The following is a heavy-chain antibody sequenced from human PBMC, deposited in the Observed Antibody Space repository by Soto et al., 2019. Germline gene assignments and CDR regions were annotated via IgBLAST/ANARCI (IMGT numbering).Heavy chain of an antibody. CDR1: GGSISSYY. CDR2: IYYSGST. Sequence: QVQLQESGPGLVKPSETLSLTCTVSGGSISSYYWSWIRQPPGKGLEWIGYIYYSGSTNYNPSLKSRVTIYVDTSKNQFSLKLSSVTAADTAVYYCARGGIVATIRGGWFDPWGQGTLVTVSS. J-gene: IGHJ5*02. D-gene: IGHD5-12*01. V-gene: IGHV4-59*01. CDR3: ARGGIVATIRGGWFDP.